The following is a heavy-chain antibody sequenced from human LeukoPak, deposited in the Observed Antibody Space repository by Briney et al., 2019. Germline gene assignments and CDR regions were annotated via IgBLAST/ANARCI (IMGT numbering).Heavy chain of an antibody. D-gene: IGHD3-22*01. Sequence: SETLSLTCTVSGYSITSGYYWGWTRQPPGKNLEWIGSMYHSGSTYLNPSLKSRVTIAVDTSKNQFSLKLNSVTAADTAVYYCARRDDSSGYHKIFDYWGQRTLVTVSS. J-gene: IGHJ4*02. V-gene: IGHV4-38-2*02. CDR3: ARRDDSSGYHKIFDY. CDR2: MYHSGST. CDR1: GYSITSGYY.